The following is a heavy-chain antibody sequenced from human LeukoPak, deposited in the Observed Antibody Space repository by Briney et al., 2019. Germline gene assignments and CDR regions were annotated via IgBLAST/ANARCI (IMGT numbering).Heavy chain of an antibody. D-gene: IGHD3-22*01. V-gene: IGHV3-66*02. Sequence: GGSLRLSCEASGFTISSNYMSWVRQAPGTGLEWVSVIYGGCGTYYADSVKGRFTISRDNSRNTLYLQMNSLRTEDTAVYYCARRIQYYYDSSGSGAFDIWGQGTMVTVSS. J-gene: IGHJ3*02. CDR2: IYGGCGT. CDR3: ARRIQYYYDSSGSGAFDI. CDR1: GFTISSNY.